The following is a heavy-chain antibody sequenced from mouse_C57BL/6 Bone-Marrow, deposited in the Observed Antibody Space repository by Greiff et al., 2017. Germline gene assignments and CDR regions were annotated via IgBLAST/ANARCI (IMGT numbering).Heavy chain of an antibody. CDR3: ARGYDYNYYAMDY. D-gene: IGHD2-4*01. CDR2: IDPSDSYT. J-gene: IGHJ4*01. V-gene: IGHV1-50*01. Sequence: VQLQQPGAELVKPGASVKLSCKASGYTFTSYWMQWVKQRPGQGLEWIGEIDPSDSYTNYNQKFKGKATLTVDTSSSTAYMQLSSLTSEDSAVYYCARGYDYNYYAMDYWGQGTSVTVSS. CDR1: GYTFTSYW.